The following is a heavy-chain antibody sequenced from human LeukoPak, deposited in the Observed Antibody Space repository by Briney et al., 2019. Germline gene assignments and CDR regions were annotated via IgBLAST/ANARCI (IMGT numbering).Heavy chain of an antibody. Sequence: ASVKVSCKVSGYTLTELSKHWVRQAPGKGLEWMGGFDPEDGETIYAQKFQGRVTMTEDTSTDTAYMELSSLRSEDTAVYYCATSLRYFDPPGYWGQGTLVTVSS. CDR1: GYTLTELS. CDR2: FDPEDGET. J-gene: IGHJ4*02. V-gene: IGHV1-24*01. D-gene: IGHD3-9*01. CDR3: ATSLRYFDPPGY.